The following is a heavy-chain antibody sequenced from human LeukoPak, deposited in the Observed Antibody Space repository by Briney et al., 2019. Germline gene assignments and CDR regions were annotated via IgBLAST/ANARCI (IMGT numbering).Heavy chain of an antibody. J-gene: IGHJ6*02. V-gene: IGHV1-69*13. CDR1: GGTFSNYA. D-gene: IGHD2-2*01. CDR3: ARIMEYCSSTSCYYGMDV. Sequence: SVKVSCKASGGTFSNYAINWVRQAPGQGLEWMGGIIPLFRTANYAQNFQGRVTITADESTRTAYMELSSLRSEDTAVYYCARIMEYCSSTSCYYGMDVWGQGTTVTVSS. CDR2: IIPLFRTA.